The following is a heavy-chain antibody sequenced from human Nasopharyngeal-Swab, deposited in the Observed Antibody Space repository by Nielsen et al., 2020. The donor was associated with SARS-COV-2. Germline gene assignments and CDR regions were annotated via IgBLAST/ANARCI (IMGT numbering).Heavy chain of an antibody. CDR1: GGSISSSSYY. V-gene: IGHV4-39*01. J-gene: IGHJ6*02. Sequence: SETLPLTCTVSGGSISSSSYYWGWIRQPPGKGLEWIGSIYYSGSTYYNPSLKSRVTISVDTSKNQFSLKLSSVTAADTAVYYCARGSPRSGMDVWGQGTTVTVSS. CDR3: ARGSPRSGMDV. CDR2: IYYSGST. D-gene: IGHD6-6*01.